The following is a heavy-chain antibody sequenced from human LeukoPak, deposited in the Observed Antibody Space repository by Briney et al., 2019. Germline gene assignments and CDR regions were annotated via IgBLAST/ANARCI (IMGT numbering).Heavy chain of an antibody. Sequence: SETLSLTCAVYGGSFSGYYWSWIRQPPGKGLEWIGEINHSGSTNYNPSLKSRVTISVDTSKNQFSLKLSSVTAADTAVYYCAKGHCSGGSCYRGWFDPWGQGTLVTVSS. CDR2: INHSGST. D-gene: IGHD2-15*01. V-gene: IGHV4-34*01. CDR1: GGSFSGYY. J-gene: IGHJ5*02. CDR3: AKGHCSGGSCYRGWFDP.